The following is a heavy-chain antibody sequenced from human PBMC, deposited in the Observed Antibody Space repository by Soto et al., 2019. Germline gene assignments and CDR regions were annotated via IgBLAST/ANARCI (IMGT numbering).Heavy chain of an antibody. CDR1: GFTFSSYG. CDR2: ISYDGSNK. J-gene: IGHJ4*02. Sequence: QVQLVESGGGVVQPGRSLRLSCAASGFTFSSYGMHWVRQAPGKGLEWVAVISYDGSNKYYADSVKGRFTISRDNSKNTLYLQMNGLRAEDTAVYYCAQAGQRLQSPNGYWGQGTLVTVPS. CDR3: AQAGQRLQSPNGY. D-gene: IGHD2-21*02. V-gene: IGHV3-30*03.